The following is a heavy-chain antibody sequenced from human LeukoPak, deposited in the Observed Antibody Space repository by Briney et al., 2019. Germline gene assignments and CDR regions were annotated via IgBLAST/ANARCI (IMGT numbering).Heavy chain of an antibody. Sequence: SQTLSLTCAVSGGSISSGGYPWSWIRQPPGKGLEWIGYIYHSGSAYYNPSLKSRVTISVDRSKNQFSLKLSSVTAADTAVYYCARANYGSGDPWFDPWGQGTLVTVSS. CDR3: ARANYGSGDPWFDP. D-gene: IGHD3-10*01. V-gene: IGHV4-30-2*01. J-gene: IGHJ5*02. CDR2: IYHSGSA. CDR1: GGSISSGGYP.